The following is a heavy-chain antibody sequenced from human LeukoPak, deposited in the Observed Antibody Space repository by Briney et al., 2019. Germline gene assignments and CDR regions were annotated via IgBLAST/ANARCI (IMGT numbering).Heavy chain of an antibody. CDR1: GFTFSSYG. J-gene: IGHJ4*02. CDR3: VSFYETY. V-gene: IGHV3-74*01. D-gene: IGHD2/OR15-2a*01. Sequence: GGSLRLSCAASGFTFSSYGMHWVRQVPGKGLVWVSHINSDGSWTSYADSVKGRFTISKDNAKNTVYLQMNSLRAEDTAVYYCVSFYETYWGRGTLVTVSS. CDR2: INSDGSWT.